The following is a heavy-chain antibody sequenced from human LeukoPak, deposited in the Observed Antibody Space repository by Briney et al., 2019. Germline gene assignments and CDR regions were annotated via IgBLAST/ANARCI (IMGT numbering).Heavy chain of an antibody. J-gene: IGHJ3*02. CDR2: RKQEGSEK. D-gene: IGHD4-17*01. CDR1: GFTFSSYW. V-gene: IGHV3-7*01. CDR3: ARVEAVTDGAFDI. Sequence: GGSLRLSCAASGFTFSSYWMSGVRQAPGRGLEWVANRKQEGSEKYYVDSVKGRFTISRDNAKNSLYLQMNSLRAEDTAVYYCARVEAVTDGAFDIWGQGTMVTVSS.